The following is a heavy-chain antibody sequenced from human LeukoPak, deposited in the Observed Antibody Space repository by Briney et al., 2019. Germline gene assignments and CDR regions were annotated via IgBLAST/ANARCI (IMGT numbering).Heavy chain of an antibody. CDR1: GFTFSSYG. V-gene: IGHV3-15*01. CDR2: IKSKTDGGTT. CDR3: TTGPLKTYFLDY. J-gene: IGHJ4*02. D-gene: IGHD2/OR15-2a*01. Sequence: PGGSLRLSCAASGFTFSSYGMHWVRQAPGKGLEWVGRIKSKTDGGTTDYAAPVNGRFTISRDDSKNTLYLQMNSLKTEDTAVYYCTTGPLKTYFLDYWGQGTLVTVSS.